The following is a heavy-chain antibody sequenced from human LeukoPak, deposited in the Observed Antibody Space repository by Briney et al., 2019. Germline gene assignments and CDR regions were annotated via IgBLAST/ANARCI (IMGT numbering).Heavy chain of an antibody. D-gene: IGHD1-1*01. V-gene: IGHV3-23*01. J-gene: IGHJ6*03. Sequence: PGGSLRLSCAASGFTFSNYAMSWVRQAPGKGLEWVSAISGSGGNTYYADSVEGRFTISRDNSKNTLFLQMNSLRAEDTAVYYCAKEIRGPVELDYMDVWGKGTTVTVSS. CDR2: ISGSGGNT. CDR3: AKEIRGPVELDYMDV. CDR1: GFTFSNYA.